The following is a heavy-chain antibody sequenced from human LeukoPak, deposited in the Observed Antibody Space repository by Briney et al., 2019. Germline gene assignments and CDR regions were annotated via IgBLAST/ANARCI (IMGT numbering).Heavy chain of an antibody. CDR1: GASFSTNY. CDR3: ASLIVVVPAATDY. V-gene: IGHV4-4*08. J-gene: IGHJ4*02. CDR2: VFDSGST. Sequence: SETLSLTCSVSGASFSTNYWSWIRQPPGRGLEWIGYVFDSGSTYYNPSLKSRVTISVDTSKNQFSLKLSSVTAADTAVYYCASLIVVVPAATDYWGQGTLVTVSS. D-gene: IGHD2-2*01.